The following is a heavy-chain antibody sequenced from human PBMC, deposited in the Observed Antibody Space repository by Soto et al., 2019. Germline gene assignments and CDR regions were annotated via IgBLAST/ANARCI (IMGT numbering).Heavy chain of an antibody. V-gene: IGHV1-3*01. J-gene: IGHJ6*02. D-gene: IGHD2-15*01. CDR1: GDTRTDFS. CDR3: ATSEGDCGGGSCYNYFYYYGMDV. CDR2: LSVGNGDT. Sequence: ASVKVSCKASGDTRTDFSMHWVRQAPGQRPEWMGWLSVGNGDTKYSQKFQGRVTITRDTSARTAYMELSNLRSEDTAVYYCATSEGDCGGGSCYNYFYYYGMDVWGQGTTVTVSS.